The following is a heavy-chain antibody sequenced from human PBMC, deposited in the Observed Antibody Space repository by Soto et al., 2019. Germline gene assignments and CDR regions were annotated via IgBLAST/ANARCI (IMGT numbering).Heavy chain of an antibody. CDR2: VPHAGNT. CDR1: GDSVTSGRYY. J-gene: IGHJ4*02. V-gene: IGHV4-39*01. Sequence: SETLSLTCTVSGDSVTSGRYYWGWVRQAPGKGLECIGSVPHAGNTYYNPSLKSRVTLLIDTSKNQFSLSLSSVTAADTAVYYCARPFAAQTVGGFDFWGQGLMVTVSS. CDR3: ARPFAAQTVGGFDF. D-gene: IGHD6-19*01.